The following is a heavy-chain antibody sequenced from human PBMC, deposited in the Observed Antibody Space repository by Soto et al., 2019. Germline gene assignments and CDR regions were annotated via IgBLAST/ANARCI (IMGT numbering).Heavy chain of an antibody. V-gene: IGHV1-46*02. J-gene: IGHJ4*02. CDR3: ARSDFDWLSQARYYFDY. CDR2: INPSGGST. Sequence: QVQLVQSGAEVKKPGASVKVSCKASGYTFNTYYMHWVRQAPGHGLEWMGIINPSGGSTTYAQKFQGRVTMTRXXSXSXXYMELSSLRSEDTALYYCARSDFDWLSQARYYFDYWGQGTLVTVSS. D-gene: IGHD3-9*01. CDR1: GYTFNTYY.